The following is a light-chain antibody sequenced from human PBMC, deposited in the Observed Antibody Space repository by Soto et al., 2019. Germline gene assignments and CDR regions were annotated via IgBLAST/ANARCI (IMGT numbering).Light chain of an antibody. Sequence: QSALTQPASVSGSPGQSNTISCTGTSSDIGGYKSVSWYQQHPGKAPKLMIYEVSNRPSGVSNRFSGSKSGNTASLTISGLQAEDEADHYCSSYTSSSTVVFGGGTKLTVL. J-gene: IGLJ2*01. CDR3: SSYTSSSTVV. CDR2: EVS. CDR1: SSDIGGYKS. V-gene: IGLV2-14*01.